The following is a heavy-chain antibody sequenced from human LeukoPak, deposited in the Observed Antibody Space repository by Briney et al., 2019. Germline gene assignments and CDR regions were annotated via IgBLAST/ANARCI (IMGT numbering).Heavy chain of an antibody. CDR3: AKALYSSGTRAGFFDY. V-gene: IGHV3-9*03. Sequence: HPGGSLRLSCAASGFTFDDYAMHWVRQAPGKGLEWVSGISWNSGSIGYADSVKGRFTISRDNAKNSLYLQMNSLRAEDMALYYCAKALYSSGTRAGFFDYWGQGTLVTVSS. J-gene: IGHJ4*02. CDR1: GFTFDDYA. CDR2: ISWNSGSI. D-gene: IGHD1-26*01.